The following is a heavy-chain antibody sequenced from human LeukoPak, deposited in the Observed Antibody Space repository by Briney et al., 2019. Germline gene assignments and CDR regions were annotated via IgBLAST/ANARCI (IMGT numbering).Heavy chain of an antibody. CDR1: GFTFSNYA. J-gene: IGHJ4*02. CDR3: AKGREWLFSYFDF. CDR2: INNDGRST. Sequence: GGSLRLSCAASGFTFSNYAMSWVRHAPGKGLEWVAAINNDGRSTYYADSVKGHFTISRDNSKNTLYLQMNSLRADDSAVYFCAKGREWLFSYFDFWGQGTLVTVSS. D-gene: IGHD3-10*01. V-gene: IGHV3-23*01.